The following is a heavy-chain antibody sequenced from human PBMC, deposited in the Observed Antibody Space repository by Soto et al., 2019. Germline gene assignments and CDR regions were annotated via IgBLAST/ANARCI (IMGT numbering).Heavy chain of an antibody. CDR1: GFTFSSYG. J-gene: IGHJ2*01. Sequence: QVQLVESGGGVVQPGRSLRLSCAASGFTFSSYGMHWVRQAPGKGLEWVAVIWYDGSNKYYADSVKGRFTISRDNSKNTLYLQMNSLRAEDTAVYYCARDRDGYRLINWYFDLWGRGTLVTVSS. V-gene: IGHV3-33*01. CDR3: ARDRDGYRLINWYFDL. D-gene: IGHD5-12*01. CDR2: IWYDGSNK.